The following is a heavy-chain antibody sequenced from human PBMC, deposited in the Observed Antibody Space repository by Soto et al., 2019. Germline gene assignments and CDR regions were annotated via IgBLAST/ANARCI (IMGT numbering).Heavy chain of an antibody. J-gene: IGHJ4*02. Sequence: GGSLRLSCAASGFTFSTYSMHWVRQAPGKGLDWVAVISYDGSYKYYADSVKGRFTISRDNSKNTLFLQMSSLRVEDTAVYYCARDRLRLGELSLIGYFDYWGQGTLVTVSS. CDR1: GFTFSTYS. V-gene: IGHV3-30-3*01. D-gene: IGHD3-16*02. CDR3: ARDRLRLGELSLIGYFDY. CDR2: ISYDGSYK.